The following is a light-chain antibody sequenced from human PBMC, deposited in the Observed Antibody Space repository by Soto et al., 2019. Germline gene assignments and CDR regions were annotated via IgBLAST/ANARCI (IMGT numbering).Light chain of an antibody. V-gene: IGKV1-13*02. CDR3: QPLNSYALT. Sequence: AIQLTQSPSSLSASVGDRVTITGRASQGISSALAWYPQKPGKAPKLLIYDASSLESGVPSRFSGSGSGTDFTLTISSLQPEDFAPYYCQPLNSYALTFGGGTKGEIK. CDR2: DAS. CDR1: QGISSA. J-gene: IGKJ4*01.